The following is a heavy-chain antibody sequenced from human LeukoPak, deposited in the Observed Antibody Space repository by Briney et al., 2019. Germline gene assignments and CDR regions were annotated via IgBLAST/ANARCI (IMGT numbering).Heavy chain of an antibody. V-gene: IGHV3-33*01. Sequence: PGRSLRLSCAASGFTMSSYGMHWVRQAPGKGLEWVAVIWQDGSNKFYADSVKGRFIISRDNPKNTVYLQMNILTAGDTGVYYCARGGDEYSSSPQEYWGLGTLVTVSS. CDR2: IWQDGSNK. CDR1: GFTMSSYG. D-gene: IGHD6-6*01. CDR3: ARGGDEYSSSPQEY. J-gene: IGHJ4*02.